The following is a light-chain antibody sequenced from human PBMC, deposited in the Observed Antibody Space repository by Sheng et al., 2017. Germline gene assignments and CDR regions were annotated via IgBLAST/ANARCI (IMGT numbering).Light chain of an antibody. V-gene: IGKV1-9*01. CDR1: QGISSY. J-gene: IGKJ1*01. Sequence: DIQLTQSPSFLSASVGDRVTITCRASQGISSYVAWYQQKPGKAPKLLIYAASTLQSGVPSRFSGSGSGTEFTLTISALQPEDFAIYYCRQLNSSPWTFGQGTEGGSQT. CDR2: AAS. CDR3: RQLNSSPWT.